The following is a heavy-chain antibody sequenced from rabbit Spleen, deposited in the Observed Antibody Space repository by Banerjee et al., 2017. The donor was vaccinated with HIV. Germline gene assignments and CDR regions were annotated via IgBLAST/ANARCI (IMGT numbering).Heavy chain of an antibody. Sequence: QSLEESGGGLVKPGASLTLTCKASGFSFNSGYDMCWVRQAPGKGLEWIGCVDVGSSGFTYFATWAKGRFTISKTSSTTVTLQMTSLTAADTATYFCARDAASSFSSYGMDLWGQGTLVTVS. J-gene: IGHJ6*01. CDR1: GFSFNSGYD. D-gene: IGHD8-1*01. CDR2: VDVGSSGFT. V-gene: IGHV1S40*01. CDR3: ARDAASSFSSYGMDL.